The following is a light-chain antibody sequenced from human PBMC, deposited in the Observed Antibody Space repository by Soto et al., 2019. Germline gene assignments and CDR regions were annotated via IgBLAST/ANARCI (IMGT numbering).Light chain of an antibody. J-gene: IGLJ1*01. V-gene: IGLV2-14*01. Sequence: QSALTQPASVSGSPGQSITISCTGTSSDVGGYNYVSWYQQHPGKAPKLMIYEVSNRPSGVSNRFSGSKSGNTASLTISGLQAEDEADYYCSSNAPSSTYVFGTGTKLTVL. CDR1: SSDVGGYNY. CDR3: SSNAPSSTYV. CDR2: EVS.